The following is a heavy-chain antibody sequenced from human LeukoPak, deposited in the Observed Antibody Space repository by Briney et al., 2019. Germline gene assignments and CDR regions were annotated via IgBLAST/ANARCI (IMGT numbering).Heavy chain of an antibody. J-gene: IGHJ1*01. D-gene: IGHD4-23*01. CDR3: ARDVGWYGGNSAYFQH. V-gene: IGHV4-34*01. Sequence: SETLSLTCAVYGGSFSGYYWSWIRQPPGKGLEWIGEINHSGSTNYNPSLKRRVTISVDTSKNQFSLKLSSVTAADTAVYYCARDVGWYGGNSAYFQHWGQGTLVTVSS. CDR1: GGSFSGYY. CDR2: INHSGST.